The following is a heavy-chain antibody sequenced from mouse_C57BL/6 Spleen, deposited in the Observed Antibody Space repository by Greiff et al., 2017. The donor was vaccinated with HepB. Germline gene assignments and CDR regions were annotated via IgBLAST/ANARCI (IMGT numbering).Heavy chain of an antibody. J-gene: IGHJ3*01. V-gene: IGHV1-82*01. D-gene: IGHD2-2*01. CDR2: IYPGDGDT. CDR1: GYAFSSSW. CDR3: ARDGNYGYDGWFAY. Sequence: VKLVESGPELVKPGASVKISCKASGYAFSSSWMNWVKQRPGKGLEWIGRIYPGDGDTNYNGKFKGKATLTADKSSSTAYMQLSSLTSEDSAVYFCARDGNYGYDGWFAYWGQGTLVTVSA.